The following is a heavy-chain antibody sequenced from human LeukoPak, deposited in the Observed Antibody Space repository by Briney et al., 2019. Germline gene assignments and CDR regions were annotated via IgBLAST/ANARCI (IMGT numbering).Heavy chain of an antibody. Sequence: AGGSLRLSCAASGFSVSSNYMIWVRQAPGKGLEWVSVLYSAGSTYFADSVKGRFTISRDNSKNTLYLQMNSLKPEDMAVYYCASGGDPQWLVHGEYWGQGTLVTVSS. CDR1: GFSVSSNY. J-gene: IGHJ4*02. D-gene: IGHD6-19*01. CDR3: ASGGDPQWLVHGEY. V-gene: IGHV3-53*01. CDR2: LYSAGST.